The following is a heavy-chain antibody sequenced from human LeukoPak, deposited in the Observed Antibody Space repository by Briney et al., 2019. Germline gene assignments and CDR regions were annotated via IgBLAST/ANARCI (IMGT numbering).Heavy chain of an antibody. D-gene: IGHD3-10*01. CDR3: AKDFYRGLMSAADF. Sequence: PGGSLRLSCVASGFTFDDYAMHWVRQVPGKGLEWVSGISWNSGIIVYADSVKGRFTISRDNAKNSLYLEMNSLRVEDTALYYCAKDFYRGLMSAADFWGQGTLVTVSS. J-gene: IGHJ4*02. CDR2: ISWNSGII. V-gene: IGHV3-9*01. CDR1: GFTFDDYA.